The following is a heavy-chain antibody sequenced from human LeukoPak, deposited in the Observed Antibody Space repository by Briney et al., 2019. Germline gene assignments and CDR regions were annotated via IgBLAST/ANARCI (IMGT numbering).Heavy chain of an antibody. V-gene: IGHV1-18*01. J-gene: IGHJ6*03. Sequence: ASVKVSCKASGYTFTKYGISWVRQAPGQGLEWMGWISANNGNTNYAQKLQGRVTMTTDTSTSTAYMELRSLRSDDTAVYYCARGNFWSGYYDYYYYMDVWGKGTTVTVSS. CDR3: ARGNFWSGYYDYYYYMDV. CDR1: GYTFTKYG. D-gene: IGHD3-3*01. CDR2: ISANNGNT.